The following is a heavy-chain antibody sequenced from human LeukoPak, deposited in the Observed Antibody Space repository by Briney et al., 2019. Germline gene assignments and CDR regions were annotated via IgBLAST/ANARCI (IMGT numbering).Heavy chain of an antibody. V-gene: IGHV4-39*01. J-gene: IGHJ4*02. CDR3: ARRLGIAVFDY. CDR2: IYYSGST. D-gene: IGHD6-19*01. Sequence: SETLSLTCTVSGGSISSSYYYWGWIRQPPGRGLELIGSIYYSGSTYYNPSLRSRVTMSVDTSKNQFSLKMSSVTAADAAVYHCARRLGIAVFDYWGQGTLVTVSS. CDR1: GGSISSSYYY.